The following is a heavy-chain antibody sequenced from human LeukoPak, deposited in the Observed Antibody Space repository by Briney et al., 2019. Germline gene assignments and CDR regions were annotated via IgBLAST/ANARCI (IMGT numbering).Heavy chain of an antibody. D-gene: IGHD7-27*01. CDR1: GGSMSSYY. CDR2: IYYSGST. Sequence: SETLSLTCTVSGGSMSSYYWSWLRQPPGKGLEWIAYIYYSGSTNYNPSLKSRVTVSVDTSKKLFSLRLTSVTHTATAVYYCARGNWVDYYYMDVWGRGTTVTVSS. CDR3: ARGNWVDYYYMDV. V-gene: IGHV4-59*01. J-gene: IGHJ6*03.